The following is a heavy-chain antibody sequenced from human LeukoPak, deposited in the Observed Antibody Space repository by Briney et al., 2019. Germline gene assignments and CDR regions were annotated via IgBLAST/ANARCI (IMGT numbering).Heavy chain of an antibody. Sequence: PSETLSLTCTVSGGSISSGGYYWSWIRQHPGKGLEWIGYIYYSGSTYYNPSLKSRVTISVDTSKNQFSLKLSSVTAADTAVYYCARQPRGTTGVGWFDPWGQGTLVTVSS. CDR2: IYYSGST. D-gene: IGHD4-17*01. V-gene: IGHV4-31*03. J-gene: IGHJ5*02. CDR1: GGSISSGGYY. CDR3: ARQPRGTTGVGWFDP.